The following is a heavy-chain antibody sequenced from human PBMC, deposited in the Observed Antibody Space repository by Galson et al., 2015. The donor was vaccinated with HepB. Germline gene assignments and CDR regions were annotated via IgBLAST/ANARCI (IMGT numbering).Heavy chain of an antibody. CDR2: VSSNGGST. J-gene: IGHJ4*02. CDR3: VKEGDFWSGYSTY. CDR1: GFTFSSYA. V-gene: IGHV3-64D*06. Sequence: SLRLSCAASGFTFSSYAMHWVRQAPGKGLEYVSAVSSNGGSTYYADSVKGRFTISRDNSKNTLYLQMSSLRAEDTAVYYCVKEGDFWSGYSTYWGQGTLVTVSS. D-gene: IGHD3-3*01.